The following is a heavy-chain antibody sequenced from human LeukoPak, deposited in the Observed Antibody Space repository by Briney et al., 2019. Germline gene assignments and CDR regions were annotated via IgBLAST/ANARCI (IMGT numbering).Heavy chain of an antibody. D-gene: IGHD3-22*01. J-gene: IGHJ4*02. CDR2: IRYDGSNN. CDR3: ARDFSVYYYDSRVLDY. CDR1: GFTFSSYG. Sequence: GGSLRLSCAASGFTFSSYGMHWVRQAPGKGLEWVAFIRYDGSNNYYADSVKGRFTISRDNSKNTLYLQMNSLRAEDTAVYYCARDFSVYYYDSRVLDYWGQGILVTVFS. V-gene: IGHV3-30*02.